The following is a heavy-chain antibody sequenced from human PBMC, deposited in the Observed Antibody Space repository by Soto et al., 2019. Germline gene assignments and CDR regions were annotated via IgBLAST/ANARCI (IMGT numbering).Heavy chain of an antibody. CDR2: IYWDEDK. J-gene: IGHJ4*02. CDR1: WFSLRTRGVA. CDR3: AHRPRGYAYYFDY. V-gene: IGHV2-5*02. Sequence: QITLKESGPTLVKPTQTLTLTCTIPWFSLRTRGVAVGWFRQPPGKALEWLALIYWDEDKWYSPSMKSRLTIADDPSTNQVVLTMTNVAPVDTATYYCAHRPRGYAYYFDYWGQGILVTVSS. D-gene: IGHD5-12*01.